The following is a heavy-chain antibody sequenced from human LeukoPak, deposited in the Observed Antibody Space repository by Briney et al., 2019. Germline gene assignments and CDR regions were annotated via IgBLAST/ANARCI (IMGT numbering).Heavy chain of an antibody. V-gene: IGHV6-1*01. Sequence: SQTLSLTCAISGDTVSNKNAAWNWIRQSPSRGLEWLGRTYYRSKWYNDYAVSVKGRIDINPDTSTNQFSLQLNSVTPEDTAVYYCARWAGSLAYYGLDVWGQGTTVTVSS. CDR3: ARWAGSLAYYGLDV. CDR1: GDTVSNKNAA. D-gene: IGHD3-10*01. J-gene: IGHJ6*02. CDR2: TYYRSKWYN.